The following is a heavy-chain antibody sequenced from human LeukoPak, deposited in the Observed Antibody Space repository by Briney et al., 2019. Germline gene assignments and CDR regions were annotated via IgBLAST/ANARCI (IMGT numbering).Heavy chain of an antibody. J-gene: IGHJ6*03. D-gene: IGHD3-10*01. Sequence: PSETLSLTCTVSGGSISSSSYYWGWIRQPPGKGLEWIGSIYYSGSTYYNPSLKSRVTISVDTSKNQFSLKLSSVTAADTAVYYCARDFYYGSGMRPYYYYMDVWGKGTTVTVSS. CDR2: IYYSGST. CDR3: ARDFYYGSGMRPYYYYMDV. V-gene: IGHV4-39*07. CDR1: GGSISSSSYY.